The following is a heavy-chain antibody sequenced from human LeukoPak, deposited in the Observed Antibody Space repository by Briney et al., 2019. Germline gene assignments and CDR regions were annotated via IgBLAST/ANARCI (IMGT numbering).Heavy chain of an antibody. J-gene: IGHJ5*02. CDR1: VFTFSNAW. Sequence: GGSLRLSCAAPVFTFSNAWMSPVRQAPAKGLGLVGRIKSKTDGGTTDYAAPVKGRFTISRDDSKNTQYLQMNSLKTEDTAVYYCTTDRRTSGWYLDPWGQGTLVTVSS. V-gene: IGHV3-15*01. D-gene: IGHD6-19*01. CDR2: IKSKTDGGTT. CDR3: TTDRRTSGWYLDP.